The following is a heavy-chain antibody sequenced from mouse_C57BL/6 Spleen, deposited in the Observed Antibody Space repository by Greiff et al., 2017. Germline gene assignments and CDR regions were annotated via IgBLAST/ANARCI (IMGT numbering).Heavy chain of an antibody. D-gene: IGHD2-5*01. CDR1: GYTFTSYW. J-gene: IGHJ4*01. CDR2: IHPNSGST. V-gene: IGHV1-64*01. CDR3: ARADSNRYYYAMDY. Sequence: QVQLQQPGAELVKPGASVKLSCKASGYTFTSYWMHWVKQRPGQGLEWIGMIHPNSGSTNYNEKFKSKATLTVDKSSSTAYMQLSRLTSEDSAVYYCARADSNRYYYAMDYWGQGTSVTVSS.